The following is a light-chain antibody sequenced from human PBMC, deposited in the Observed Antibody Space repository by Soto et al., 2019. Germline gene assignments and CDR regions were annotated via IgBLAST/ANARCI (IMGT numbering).Light chain of an antibody. Sequence: QSALTQPRSVSGSPGQSVTISCTGTSNDVGDYDYVSWYQQYPGKAPKLIIYDVNKRPLGVPDRFSGSKSGNTASLTISALQAEDEADYYCCSYAGGYTFVFGTGTKLTVL. J-gene: IGLJ1*01. V-gene: IGLV2-11*01. CDR2: DVN. CDR3: CSYAGGYTFV. CDR1: SNDVGDYDY.